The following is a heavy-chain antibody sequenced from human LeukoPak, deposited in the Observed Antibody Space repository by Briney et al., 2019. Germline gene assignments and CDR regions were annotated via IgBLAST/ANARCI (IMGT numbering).Heavy chain of an antibody. CDR3: ARDQSLVAYSSAWFDY. D-gene: IGHD6-25*01. CDR1: GYTFTGHY. V-gene: IGHV1-18*04. CDR2: ISAYNGNT. J-gene: IGHJ4*02. Sequence: ASVKVSCKASGYTFTGHYMHWVRQAPGQGLEWMGWISAYNGNTDYAQNLQGRVTMTTDTLTSTAYMELRSLRSDDTAVYYCARDQSLVAYSSAWFDYWGLGTPVTVSS.